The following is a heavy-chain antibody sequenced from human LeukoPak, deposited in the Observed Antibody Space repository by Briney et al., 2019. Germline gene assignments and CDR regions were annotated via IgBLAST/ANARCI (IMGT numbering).Heavy chain of an antibody. CDR3: ARARGPYSHYGMDV. V-gene: IGHV3-30*04. J-gene: IGHJ6*02. CDR1: GFTFSSYA. CDR2: ISYDGSNK. D-gene: IGHD5-12*01. Sequence: GGSLRLSCAASGFTFSSYAMHWVRQAPGKGLEWVAVISYDGSNKYYADSVKGRFTISRDNSKNTLYLQMNSLRAEDTAVYYCARARGPYSHYGMDVWGQGTTVTVSS.